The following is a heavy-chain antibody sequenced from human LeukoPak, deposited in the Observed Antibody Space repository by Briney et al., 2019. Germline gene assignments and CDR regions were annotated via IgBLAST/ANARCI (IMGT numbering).Heavy chain of an antibody. CDR3: ARESSSNFDY. J-gene: IGHJ4*02. Sequence: GGSLRLSCAASGVTLSSFAMSWARQAPGKGLEWVSGISSSGSGDNTYYADSVKGRFTISRDSSKNTLFLHMNTLRAEDTAVYYCARESSSNFDYWGQGTLVTVSS. CDR1: GVTLSSFA. CDR2: ISSSGSGDNT. D-gene: IGHD6-6*01. V-gene: IGHV3-23*01.